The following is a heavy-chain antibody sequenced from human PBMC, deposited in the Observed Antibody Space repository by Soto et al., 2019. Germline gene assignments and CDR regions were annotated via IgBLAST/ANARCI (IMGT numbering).Heavy chain of an antibody. CDR3: ARGGGVGVAGSAAFDM. CDR2: INPATGAA. V-gene: IGHV1-2*02. J-gene: IGHJ3*02. Sequence: QLHLVQSGAVVKKPGASVTVSCSASGYPVTAYYMHWVRQAPGRGLEGMGGINPATGAAKYTQTSQGRVTMTRDTSTSTAFMELGGLTSEDPAVFYCARGGGVGVAGSAAFDMWGQGTLVTVSS. CDR1: GYPVTAYY. D-gene: IGHD3-3*01.